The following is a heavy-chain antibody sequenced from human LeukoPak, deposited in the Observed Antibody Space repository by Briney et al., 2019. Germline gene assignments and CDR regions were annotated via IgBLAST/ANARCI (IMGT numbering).Heavy chain of an antibody. CDR2: ISSSSSYI. CDR1: GFTFSSYS. CDR3: AKDRVEGKKWLAQFDY. V-gene: IGHV3-21*01. Sequence: GGSLRLSCAASGFTFSSYSMNWVRQAPGKGLEWVSSISSSSSYIYYADSVKGRFTISRDNSKNTLYLQMNSLRVEDTAVYHCAKDRVEGKKWLAQFDYWGQGTLVTVSS. D-gene: IGHD6-19*01. J-gene: IGHJ4*02.